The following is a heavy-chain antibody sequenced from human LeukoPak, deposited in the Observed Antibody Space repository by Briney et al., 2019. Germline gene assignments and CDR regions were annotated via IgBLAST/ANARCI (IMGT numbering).Heavy chain of an antibody. J-gene: IGHJ4*02. CDR2: INHSGST. CDR3: ARHSYYYYGSGRYNPNFDY. Sequence: SETLSLTCTVSGDTISSSYYYWVWIRQPPGKGLEWIGEINHSGSTNYNPSLKSRVTISVDTSKNQFSLKLSSVTAADTAVYYCARHSYYYYGSGRYNPNFDYWGQGTLVTVSS. V-gene: IGHV4-39*01. CDR1: GDTISSSYYY. D-gene: IGHD3-10*01.